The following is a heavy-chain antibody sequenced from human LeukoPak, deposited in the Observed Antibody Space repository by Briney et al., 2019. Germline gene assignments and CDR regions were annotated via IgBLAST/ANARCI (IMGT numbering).Heavy chain of an antibody. CDR1: GGSISSGSYY. V-gene: IGHV4-61*02. D-gene: IGHD5-12*01. J-gene: IGHJ5*02. Sequence: SETLSLTCTVSGGSISSGSYYWSWIRQPAGKGLEWIGRIYTSGSTNYNPSLKSRVTISVDTSKNQFSLKLSSVTAADTAVYYCASQSGYDANWFDPWGQGILVTVSS. CDR3: ASQSGYDANWFDP. CDR2: IYTSGST.